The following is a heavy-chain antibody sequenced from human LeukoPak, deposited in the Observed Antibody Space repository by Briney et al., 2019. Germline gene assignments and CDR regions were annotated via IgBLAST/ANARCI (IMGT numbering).Heavy chain of an antibody. CDR1: GFTFSGFA. CDR3: AKGKAVVGAAGPDY. J-gene: IGHJ4*02. V-gene: IGHV3-23*01. Sequence: PGGSLRLSCAASGFTFSGFAMIWVRQAPGKGLQWVSSISAGSTNKYHADSVKGRFTISRDNSKNTLYLQMNSLRDEDTAIYYCAKGKAVVGAAGPDYWGQGTLVTASS. D-gene: IGHD2-15*01. CDR2: ISAGSTNK.